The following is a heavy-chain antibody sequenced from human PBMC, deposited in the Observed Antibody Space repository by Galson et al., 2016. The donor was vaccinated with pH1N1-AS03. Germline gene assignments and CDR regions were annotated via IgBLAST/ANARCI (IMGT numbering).Heavy chain of an antibody. CDR3: VRDRELVR. V-gene: IGHV3-74*01. Sequence: SLRLSCAASGFPFSTYWMHWVRQAPGKGLEWVSRINPDASSTNYAESLKGRFTISRDNAKNTVYLQINSLRAKDTAVYYCVRDRELVRWGQGTLVTVSS. CDR1: GFPFSTYW. D-gene: IGHD1-26*01. CDR2: INPDASST. J-gene: IGHJ5*02.